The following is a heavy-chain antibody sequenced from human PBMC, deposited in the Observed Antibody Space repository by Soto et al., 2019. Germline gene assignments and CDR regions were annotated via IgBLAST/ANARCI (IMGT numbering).Heavy chain of an antibody. V-gene: IGHV1-8*01. Sequence: ASVKVSCKASGYSFTSYDINWVRQATGQGLEWMGWLNPNTGSTGYAQKFQGRLTMARDTSISTAYLELSSLRSEDTAVYYCARARGTMTTSDYWGQGTAVTVSS. CDR3: ARARGTMTTSDY. CDR2: LNPNTGST. D-gene: IGHD4-17*01. CDR1: GYSFTSYD. J-gene: IGHJ4*02.